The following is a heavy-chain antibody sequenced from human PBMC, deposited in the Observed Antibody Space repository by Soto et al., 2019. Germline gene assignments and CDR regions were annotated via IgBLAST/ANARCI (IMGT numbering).Heavy chain of an antibody. D-gene: IGHD2-21*02. CDR2: IYSGGST. CDR1: GFTVSSNY. J-gene: IGHJ6*03. V-gene: IGHV3-66*04. CDR3: ARLACDYYYYYYMDV. Sequence: EVQLVESGGGLVQPGGSLRLSCAASGFTVSSNYMSWVRQAPGKGLEWVSVIYSGGSTYYADSVKGRFTISRDNSKNTLYLQMNSLRAEDTAVYYCARLACDYYYYYYMDVWGKGTTLTVSS.